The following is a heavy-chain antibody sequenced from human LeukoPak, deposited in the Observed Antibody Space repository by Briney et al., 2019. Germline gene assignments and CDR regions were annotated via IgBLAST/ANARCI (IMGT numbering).Heavy chain of an antibody. CDR3: ARGGRRWLQSKFDY. CDR1: GGSISSYY. V-gene: IGHV4-59*12. Sequence: SETLSLTCTVSGGSISSYYWSWIRQPPGKGLEWIWYIYYSGSTNYNPSLKSRVTISVDTSKNQFSLKLSSVTAADTAVYYCARGGRRWLQSKFDYWGQGTLVTVSS. J-gene: IGHJ4*02. D-gene: IGHD5-24*01. CDR2: IYYSGST.